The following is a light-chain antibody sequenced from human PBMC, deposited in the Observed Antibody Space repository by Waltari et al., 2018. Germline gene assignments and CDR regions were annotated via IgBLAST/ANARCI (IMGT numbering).Light chain of an antibody. CDR3: SSYAGSNIV. V-gene: IGLV2-8*01. CDR2: EVN. J-gene: IGLJ2*01. CDR1: NNAVGGYNY. Sequence: QSALTQPPSASGSPGQSVTISCTGTNNAVGGYNYVYWYQHHPGKAPKRTTYEVNKRHSGVPDRFPGSKSGNTASLTVAGLQGKDEADYYCSSYAGSNIVFGGGTKLTVL.